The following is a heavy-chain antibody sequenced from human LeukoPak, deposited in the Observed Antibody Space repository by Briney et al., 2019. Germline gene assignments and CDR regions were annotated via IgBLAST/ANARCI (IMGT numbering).Heavy chain of an antibody. CDR1: GGSISSGGYY. CDR3: ARSTIPNWFDP. CDR2: IYHSGST. V-gene: IGHV4-30-2*01. J-gene: IGHJ5*02. Sequence: SETLSLTCTVSGGSISSGGYYWSWIRQPPGKGLEWIGYIYHSGSTYYNPSLKSRVTISVDRSKNQFSLKLSSVTAADTAVYYCARSTIPNWFDPWGQGTLVTVSS. D-gene: IGHD3-3*01.